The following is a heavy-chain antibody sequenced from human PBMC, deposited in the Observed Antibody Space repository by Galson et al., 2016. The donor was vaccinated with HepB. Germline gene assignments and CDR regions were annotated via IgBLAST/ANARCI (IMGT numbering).Heavy chain of an antibody. Sequence: SLRLSCAASGFTFSNFAMSLVRQAPGKGLEWVAIMSDDGSNTFYADSVKGRFTISRDNSKDTLSLQMNSLRADDTGVYYCTSDYGGFDPWGQGTLVTVSS. D-gene: IGHD4/OR15-4a*01. CDR3: TSDYGGFDP. J-gene: IGHJ5*02. CDR2: MSDDGSNT. V-gene: IGHV3-30-3*01. CDR1: GFTFSNFA.